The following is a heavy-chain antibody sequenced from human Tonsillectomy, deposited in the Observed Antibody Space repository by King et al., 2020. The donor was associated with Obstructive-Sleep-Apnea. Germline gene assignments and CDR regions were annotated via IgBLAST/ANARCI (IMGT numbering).Heavy chain of an antibody. CDR2: ICYDGSNK. CDR3: ARDHADSGNAYYFDY. CDR1: GFTFSSYG. V-gene: IGHV3-33*01. Sequence: VQLVESGGGVVQPGRSLRLSCAASGFTFSSYGMHWVRQAPGKGLECVAVICYDGSNKYYAYSLKGRFTISRDNSKNTLYLQMNSLRAEDTAVYYCARDHADSGNAYYFDYWGQGTLVTVSS. J-gene: IGHJ4*02. D-gene: IGHD1-26*01.